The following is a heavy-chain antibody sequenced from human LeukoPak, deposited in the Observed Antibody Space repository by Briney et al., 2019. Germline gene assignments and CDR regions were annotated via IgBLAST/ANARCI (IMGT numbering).Heavy chain of an antibody. CDR2: IRYDGSNK. CDR1: GFTFSSYG. V-gene: IGHV3-30*02. D-gene: IGHD3-3*01. CDR3: AKDMYYDFWSGYPYY. Sequence: GGSLRLSCAASGFTFSSYGMHWVRQAPGKGLEWVAFIRYDGSNKYYADSVKGRFTISRDNSKNTLYLQMNSLRAEDTAVYYCAKDMYYDFWSGYPYYWGQGTLVTVSS. J-gene: IGHJ4*02.